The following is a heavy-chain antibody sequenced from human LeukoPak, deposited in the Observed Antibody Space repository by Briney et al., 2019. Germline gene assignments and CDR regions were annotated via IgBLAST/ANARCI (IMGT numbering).Heavy chain of an antibody. J-gene: IGHJ6*02. Sequence: GGSLRLSCAASGFTVSSNYMSWVRQAPGKGLEWVSVIYSGGSTYYADSVKGRFTISRDNSKSTLYLQMTSLRAEDTAVYYCAKDLHWYAMDVWGQGTTVTVSS. CDR2: IYSGGST. CDR1: GFTVSSNY. V-gene: IGHV3-53*01. CDR3: AKDLHWYAMDV. D-gene: IGHD2-2*01.